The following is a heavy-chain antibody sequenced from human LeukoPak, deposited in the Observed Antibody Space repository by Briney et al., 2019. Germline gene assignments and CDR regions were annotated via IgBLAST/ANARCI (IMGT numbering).Heavy chain of an antibody. CDR2: INSSGGST. Sequence: ASVKVSCKASGYTFTSYGISWVRQVPGQGLEWMGRINSSGGSTSYAQKFQGRVTMTRDTSTSTVYMELSSLRSEDTAVYYCAVSIVVVPAASYDAFDIRGQGTMVTVSS. CDR1: GYTFTSYG. V-gene: IGHV1-46*01. J-gene: IGHJ3*02. D-gene: IGHD2-2*01. CDR3: AVSIVVVPAASYDAFDI.